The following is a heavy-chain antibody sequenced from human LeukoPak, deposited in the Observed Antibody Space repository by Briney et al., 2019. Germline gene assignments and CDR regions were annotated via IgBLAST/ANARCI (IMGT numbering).Heavy chain of an antibody. CDR2: IYYSGST. D-gene: IGHD1-26*01. CDR3: VRELRGVKAYWYFDL. Sequence: SETLSLTCTVSGYSISSSYYWSWIRQPPGKGLEWIGYIYYSGSTNYNPSLKSRVTISVDTSKNQFSLKLSSVTAADSAVYYCVRELRGVKAYWYFDLWGRGTLVSVSS. V-gene: IGHV4-61*01. J-gene: IGHJ2*01. CDR1: GYSISSSYY.